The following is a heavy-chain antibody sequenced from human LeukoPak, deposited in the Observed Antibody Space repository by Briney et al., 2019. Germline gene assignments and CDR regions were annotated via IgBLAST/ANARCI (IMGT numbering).Heavy chain of an antibody. CDR3: AKDQWELLGLDY. V-gene: IGHV3-30*18. CDR1: GFTFSSYG. J-gene: IGHJ4*02. D-gene: IGHD1-26*01. CDR2: ISYDGSNK. Sequence: GRSLRLSCEASGFTFSSYGMHWVRQAPGKGLEWVAVISYDGSNKYYADSVKGRFTISRDNSKNTLYLQMNSLRAEDTAVYYCAKDQWELLGLDYWGQGTLVTVSS.